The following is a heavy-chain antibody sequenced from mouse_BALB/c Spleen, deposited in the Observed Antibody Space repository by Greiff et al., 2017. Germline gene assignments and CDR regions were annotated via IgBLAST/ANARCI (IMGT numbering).Heavy chain of an antibody. Sequence: EVQLVESGGGLVQPGGSLKLSCAASGFTFSSYGMSWVRQTPDKRLELVATINSNGGSTYYPDSVKGRFTISRDNAKNTLYLQMSSLKSEDTAMYYCARIYRYGFDYWGQGTTLTVSS. V-gene: IGHV5-6-3*01. CDR1: GFTFSSYG. D-gene: IGHD2-14*01. CDR3: ARIYRYGFDY. J-gene: IGHJ2*01. CDR2: INSNGGST.